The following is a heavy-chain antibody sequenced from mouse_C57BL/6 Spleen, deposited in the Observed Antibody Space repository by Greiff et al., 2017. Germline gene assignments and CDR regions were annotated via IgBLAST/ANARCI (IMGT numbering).Heavy chain of an antibody. CDR3: TIYYGNDYYAMDD. J-gene: IGHJ4*01. D-gene: IGHD2-1*01. Sequence: VQLQQSGTVLARPGASVKMSCKTSGYTFTGYWMHWVKQRPGQGLEGIGAINPVNGDTGYNQKFKGKAKMTAVTSASTAYMELSSLTNEDSEVYDWTIYYGNDYYAMDDWGQGTSVTASA. CDR1: GYTFTGYW. V-gene: IGHV1-5*01. CDR2: INPVNGDT.